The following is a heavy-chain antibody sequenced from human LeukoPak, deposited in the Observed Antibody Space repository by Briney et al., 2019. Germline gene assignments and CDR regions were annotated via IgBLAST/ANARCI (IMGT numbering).Heavy chain of an antibody. CDR1: GFIFSSYA. CDR3: AKARSGSSASCYNY. D-gene: IGHD2-2*02. V-gene: IGHV3-23*01. Sequence: GGSLGLSCSASGFIFSSYAMSWVRPAPGKGLEWVSTLSDGGDTTYYADSLKGRFTISRDNSNNTLYLQMNSLRAEDTAIYYCAKARSGSSASCYNYWGQGTLVTVSS. CDR2: LSDGGDTT. J-gene: IGHJ4*02.